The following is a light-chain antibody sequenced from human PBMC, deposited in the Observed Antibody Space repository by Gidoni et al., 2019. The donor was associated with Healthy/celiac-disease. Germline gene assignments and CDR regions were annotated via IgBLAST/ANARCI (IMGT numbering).Light chain of an antibody. V-gene: IGKV3-11*01. J-gene: IGKJ2*01. CDR2: DAS. Sequence: ELVLTPSSATLALSPGERATRSCRASQRVSSYLAWYQQKPGQAPRLLIDDASNRATGVPARFSGSGTGTDFTLTISSLEREDFAVYYCQQRSNSYTFGQGTKLEIK. CDR3: QQRSNSYT. CDR1: QRVSSY.